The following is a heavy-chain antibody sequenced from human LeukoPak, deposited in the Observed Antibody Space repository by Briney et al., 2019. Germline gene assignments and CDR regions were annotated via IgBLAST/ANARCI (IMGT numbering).Heavy chain of an antibody. CDR2: IFYSGST. CDR1: DDSITTYY. CDR3: AKSNGYGLIDI. Sequence: SETLSLTCSVSDDSITTYYWTWIRQPPGKALEWIGNIFYSGSTYYSPSLKSRVTISLDTSRNQFSLKLNSVTAADTAVYYCAKSNGYGLIDIWGQGTMVTVSS. V-gene: IGHV4-59*12. J-gene: IGHJ3*02. D-gene: IGHD3-22*01.